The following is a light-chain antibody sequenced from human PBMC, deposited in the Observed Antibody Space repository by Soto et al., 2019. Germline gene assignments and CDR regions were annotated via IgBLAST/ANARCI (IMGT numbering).Light chain of an antibody. J-gene: IGKJ1*01. CDR2: KAS. CDR1: HSISSW. V-gene: IGKV1-5*03. CDR3: QQYNSYPWT. Sequence: DIQMTHSPSTLSASVGDRVTITCRASHSISSWLAWYQQKPGKAPKLLIYKASSLESGVPSRFSGSGSGTEFTLTISSLQLDDFATYYCQQYNSYPWTFGQGTKVDIK.